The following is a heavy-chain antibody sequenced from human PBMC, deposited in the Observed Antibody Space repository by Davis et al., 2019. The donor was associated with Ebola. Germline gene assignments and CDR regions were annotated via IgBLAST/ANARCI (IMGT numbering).Heavy chain of an antibody. J-gene: IGHJ4*02. CDR2: ISPYNRNT. CDR3: VTFLEQWLAY. D-gene: IGHD6-19*01. CDR1: GYTFTSYS. Sequence: ASVKVSCKTSGYTFTSYSINWVRQAPGQGLEWMGWISPYNRNTNSAQKFLGRATMTRDTSTSTVYMELSSLRSDDTAVYYCVTFLEQWLAYWGQGTLVTVSS. V-gene: IGHV1-18*01.